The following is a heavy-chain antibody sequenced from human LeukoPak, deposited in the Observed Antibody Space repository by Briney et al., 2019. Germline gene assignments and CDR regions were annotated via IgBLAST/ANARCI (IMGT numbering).Heavy chain of an antibody. Sequence: GGSLRLSCAASGFTFSDYTMNWVRQAPDKGLPWVSSINYLGTAIFYGDSLKGRFTISRDNAKNSLYLQMNSLRAEDTAVYYCARDWGAVAVTLIDYWGQGTLVTVSS. J-gene: IGHJ4*02. CDR1: GFTFSDYT. V-gene: IGHV3-21*01. D-gene: IGHD6-19*01. CDR3: ARDWGAVAVTLIDY. CDR2: INYLGTAI.